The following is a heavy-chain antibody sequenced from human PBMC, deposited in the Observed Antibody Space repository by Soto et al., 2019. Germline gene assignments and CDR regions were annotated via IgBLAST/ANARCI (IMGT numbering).Heavy chain of an antibody. D-gene: IGHD1-26*01. V-gene: IGHV1-2*04. CDR1: GYTFTGYY. CDR3: ARDRGAGGATAFDI. J-gene: IGHJ3*02. CDR2: INPNSGGT. Sequence: QVQLVQSGAEVKKPGASVKVSCKASGYTFTGYYMHWVRQAPGQGLEWMGWINPNSGGTNYAQKFKGWVTMTRDTSISTAYMELSRLRSDDTAVYYCARDRGAGGATAFDIWGQGTMVTVSS.